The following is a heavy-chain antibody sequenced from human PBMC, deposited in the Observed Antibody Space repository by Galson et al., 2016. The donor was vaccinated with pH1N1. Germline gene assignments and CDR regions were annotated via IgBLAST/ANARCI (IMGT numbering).Heavy chain of an antibody. Sequence: SLRLSCAASGFTFSSYSMNWVRQAPGKGLEWVSYISSSSSNIYYADSVKGRFTISRDNAKNSLYRQMNSLRAEDTAVYYCARDRGAGMSSNYWGQGTLVTVSS. D-gene: IGHD5/OR15-5a*01. J-gene: IGHJ4*02. V-gene: IGHV3-48*01. CDR1: GFTFSSYS. CDR2: ISSSSSNI. CDR3: ARDRGAGMSSNY.